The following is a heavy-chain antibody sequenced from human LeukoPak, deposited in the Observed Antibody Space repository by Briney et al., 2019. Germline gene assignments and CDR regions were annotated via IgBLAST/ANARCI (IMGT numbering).Heavy chain of an antibody. CDR2: IYYSGST. J-gene: IGHJ4*02. CDR3: ARDRAVGDLDY. CDR1: GGSISSGGYY. D-gene: IGHD1-26*01. V-gene: IGHV4-31*03. Sequence: PSETLSLTCTVSGGSISSGGYYWSWIRQHPGKGLEWIGYIYYSGSTYYNPSLKSRVTISVDTSKNQFSLKLSSVTAADTAVYYCARDRAVGDLDYWGQGTLVTVSS.